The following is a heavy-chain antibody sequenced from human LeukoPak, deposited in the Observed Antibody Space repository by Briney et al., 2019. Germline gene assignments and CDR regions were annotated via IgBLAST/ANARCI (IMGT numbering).Heavy chain of an antibody. V-gene: IGHV4-34*01. D-gene: IGHD6-13*01. CDR3: ARDPGIAAAGIYYYYGMDV. Sequence: SETLSLTCAVYGGSFSGYYWSWIHQPPGKGLEWIGEIDHSGSTNYNPSLKSRVTISVDTSKNQFSLKLSSVTAADTAVYYCARDPGIAAAGIYYYYGMDVWGQGTTVTVSS. CDR2: IDHSGST. CDR1: GGSFSGYY. J-gene: IGHJ6*02.